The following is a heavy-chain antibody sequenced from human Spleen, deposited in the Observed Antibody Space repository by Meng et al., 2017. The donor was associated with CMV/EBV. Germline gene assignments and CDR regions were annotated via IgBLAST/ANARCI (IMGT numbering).Heavy chain of an antibody. V-gene: IGHV3-49*04. Sequence: GESLKTSCTASGFTFGDYAMSWVRQAPGKGQEWVGFIRSNANGGTTEYAASVKGRFTITRDDTKSIAYLKLISLKPEDTAGYYCTRAGATVTRGGDAWGQGTLVTVSS. CDR1: GFTFGDYA. CDR2: IRSNANGGTT. CDR3: TRAGATVTRGGDA. D-gene: IGHD4-11*01. J-gene: IGHJ5*02.